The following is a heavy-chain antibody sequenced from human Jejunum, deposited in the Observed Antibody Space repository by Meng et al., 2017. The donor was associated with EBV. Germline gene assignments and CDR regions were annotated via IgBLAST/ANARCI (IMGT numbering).Heavy chain of an antibody. CDR3: ARSFGGVLADSFDY. CDR2: VIPIFGTA. CDR1: GRTFTNYA. J-gene: IGHJ4*02. Sequence: QGHVVQCGAEVKKPGSSVKVSCKASGRTFTNYAFSWGRQAPGQGLEWIGGVIPIFGTANYAQKFQGRVTLTADKSTSTAYMQLSSLRSEDTAVYYCARSFGGVLADSFDYWGQGTLVTVSS. D-gene: IGHD3-16*02. V-gene: IGHV1-69*06.